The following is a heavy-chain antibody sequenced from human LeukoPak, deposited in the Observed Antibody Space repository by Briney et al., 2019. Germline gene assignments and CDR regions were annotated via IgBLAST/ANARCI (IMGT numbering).Heavy chain of an antibody. Sequence: PGGSLRLSCAASGFTFSNAWMSWVRQAPGKGLEWVGRIKSKTDGGTTDYAAPVKGGFTISRDDSKNTLYLQMNSLKTEDTAVYYCTTGGANYYDSSGQGTHDYWGQGTLVTVSS. CDR3: TTGGANYYDSSGQGTHDY. V-gene: IGHV3-15*01. CDR2: IKSKTDGGTT. J-gene: IGHJ4*02. D-gene: IGHD3-22*01. CDR1: GFTFSNAW.